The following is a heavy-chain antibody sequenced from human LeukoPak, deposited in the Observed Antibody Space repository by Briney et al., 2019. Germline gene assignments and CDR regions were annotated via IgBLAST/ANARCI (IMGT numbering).Heavy chain of an antibody. CDR1: GYTFTGYY. CDR3: ARVEVVATIPFDY. Sequence: ASVKLSCKASGYTFTGYYLHWVRQAPGQGLEWMGWINPNSGGTNYAQKFQGRVTMTRDTSISTAYMELSRLRSDDTAVYYCARVEVVATIPFDYWGRGTLVTVSS. V-gene: IGHV1-2*02. CDR2: INPNSGGT. J-gene: IGHJ4*02. D-gene: IGHD5-12*01.